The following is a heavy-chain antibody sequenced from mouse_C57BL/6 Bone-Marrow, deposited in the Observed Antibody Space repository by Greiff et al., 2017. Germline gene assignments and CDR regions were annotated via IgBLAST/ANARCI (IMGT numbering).Heavy chain of an antibody. J-gene: IGHJ2*01. CDR1: GYSFTGYY. Sequence: EVQLQQSGPELVKPGASVKISCKASGYSFTGYYMNWVKQSPDKSLEWIGEINPSTGGTTYNQKFKAKATLTVAKSSSTAYMQLKSLTAEDSAVYYCTRYGSSGYGGKGTTLTVAA. D-gene: IGHD1-1*01. CDR2: INPSTGGT. V-gene: IGHV1-42*01. CDR3: TRYGSSGY.